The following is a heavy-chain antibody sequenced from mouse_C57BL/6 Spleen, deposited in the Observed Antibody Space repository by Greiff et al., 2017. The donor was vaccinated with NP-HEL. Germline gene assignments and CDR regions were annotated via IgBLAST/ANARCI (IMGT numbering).Heavy chain of an antibody. CDR3: ARGANWDGGFDC. D-gene: IGHD4-1*01. J-gene: IGHJ2*01. CDR2: INPGSGGT. Sequence: VQLQQSGAELVRPGTSFNFSFNSSGYAFTNYLIEWVKQRPGQGLEWIGVINPGSGGTRYNEKFKGKATLTADKSSSTAYMQLSSLTSEDSAVYFCARGANWDGGFDCWGQGTTLTVSS. CDR1: GYAFTNYL. V-gene: IGHV1-54*01.